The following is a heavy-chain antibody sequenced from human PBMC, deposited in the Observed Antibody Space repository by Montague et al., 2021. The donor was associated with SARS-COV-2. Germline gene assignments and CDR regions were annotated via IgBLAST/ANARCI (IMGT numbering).Heavy chain of an antibody. V-gene: IGHV4-34*01. CDR1: GGSFSGYS. J-gene: IGHJ4*02. CDR2: INHGGST. Sequence: SETRSLTCAVYGGSFSGYSWNWIRQPPGKGLEWIGEINHGGSTNYNPSLKSRVTMSVDTSKNQFSLKLSSVTAADTAVHYCARGARQGYGFRLGSFDYWGQGTLVTVSS. CDR3: ARGARQGYGFRLGSFDY. D-gene: IGHD3-10*01.